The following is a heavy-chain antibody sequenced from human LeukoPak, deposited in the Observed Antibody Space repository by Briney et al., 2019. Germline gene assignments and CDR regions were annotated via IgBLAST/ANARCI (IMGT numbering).Heavy chain of an antibody. D-gene: IGHD3-3*01. V-gene: IGHV4-59*01. CDR1: GGSISSYY. Sequence: PSETLSLTCTVSGGSISSYYWSWIRQPPGKGLERIGYIYYSGSTNYNPSLKSRVTISVDTSKNQFSLKLSSVTAADTAVYYCARGGGTIFGVVIIPVDWFDPWGQGTLVTVSS. CDR3: ARGGGTIFGVVIIPVDWFDP. CDR2: IYYSGST. J-gene: IGHJ5*02.